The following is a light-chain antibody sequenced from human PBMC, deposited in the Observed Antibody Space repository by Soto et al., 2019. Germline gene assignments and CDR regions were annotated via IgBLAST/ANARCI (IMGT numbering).Light chain of an antibody. CDR2: WAS. CDR1: QSILSRSNNENY. V-gene: IGKV4-1*01. Sequence: DIVMTQSPDSLAVSLGERATINCKSSQSILSRSNNENYLAWYQQRPGQSPRLVLYWASTRESGVPDRFSGSGSGTDFTLTISSLQAEDVAVYYCQQYYASPLTFGQGTRLEIK. J-gene: IGKJ5*01. CDR3: QQYYASPLT.